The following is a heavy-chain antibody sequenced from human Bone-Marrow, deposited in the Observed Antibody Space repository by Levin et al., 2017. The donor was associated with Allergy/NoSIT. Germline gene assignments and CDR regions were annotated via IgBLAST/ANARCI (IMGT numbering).Heavy chain of an antibody. J-gene: IGHJ3*02. D-gene: IGHD3-16*02. CDR2: IKSKTAGWST. Sequence: GGSLRLSCAASGFTFSNAWMSWVRQAPGKGLEWVGRIKSKTAGWSTDYAAPVKGRFTISRDDSKNTLYLQMNSLKTEDTAVYYCTTDGVGRIMITFGGVIVPTKDAFDSWGQGTMVTVSS. CDR1: GFTFSNAW. CDR3: TTDGVGRIMITFGGVIVPTKDAFDS. V-gene: IGHV3-15*01.